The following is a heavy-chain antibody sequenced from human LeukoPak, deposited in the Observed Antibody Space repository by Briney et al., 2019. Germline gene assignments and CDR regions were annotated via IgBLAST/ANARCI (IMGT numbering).Heavy chain of an antibody. CDR1: GYTFTSYG. Sequence: GASVKVSCKASGYTFTSYGISWVRQAPGQGLEWMGWIGAYNGNTNYAQKLQGRVTMTTDTSTSTAYMELRSLRSDDTAVYYCARSCVYYYDSSGYWDMDVWGKGTTVTVSS. J-gene: IGHJ6*03. CDR3: ARSCVYYYDSSGYWDMDV. D-gene: IGHD3-22*01. V-gene: IGHV1-18*01. CDR2: IGAYNGNT.